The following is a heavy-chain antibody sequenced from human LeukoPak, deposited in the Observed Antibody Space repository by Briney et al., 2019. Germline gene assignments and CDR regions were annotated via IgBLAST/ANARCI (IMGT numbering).Heavy chain of an antibody. CDR2: MNSDGSRT. V-gene: IGHV3-74*03. CDR3: ARDYRGVADY. CDR1: GFTFSTDW. Sequence: PGGSLRLSCAGSGFTFSTDWMHWVRQAPGKGLVWVSRMNSDGSRTSYADSVKGRFTISRDNAKNSLYLQMNSLRAEDTAVYYCARDYRGVADYWGQGTLVTVSS. J-gene: IGHJ4*02. D-gene: IGHD3-10*01.